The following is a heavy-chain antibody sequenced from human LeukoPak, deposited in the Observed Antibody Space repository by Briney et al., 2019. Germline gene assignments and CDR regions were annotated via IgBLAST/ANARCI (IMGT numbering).Heavy chain of an antibody. V-gene: IGHV3-23*01. CDR2: ISSSVGST. D-gene: IGHD6-13*01. Sequence: GAPRLSCEASGFTFSSNARTWVRKAPGKGVEGVSAISSSVGSTYYADSVKGRFTISRDNSKNTLYLQMNSLGAEDTAVYYCAKVIARGYWGEGTLVTVSS. J-gene: IGHJ4*02. CDR3: AKVIARGY. CDR1: GFTFSSNA.